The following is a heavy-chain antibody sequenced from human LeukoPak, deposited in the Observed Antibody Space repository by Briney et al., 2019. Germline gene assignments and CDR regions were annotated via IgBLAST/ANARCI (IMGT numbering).Heavy chain of an antibody. V-gene: IGHV3-66*04. D-gene: IGHD2-15*01. Sequence: GESLRLSCPTSGFAASSSYMSWVRRAPGKGLEWGSILYSSGSTYYADSVKGRFTISRDISKNTLYLETNSLRVEDTAVYYCARHGTYCKIGSCYWVDTPMVDSWGQGVLVTVSS. CDR2: LYSSGST. CDR3: ARHGTYCKIGSCYWVDTPMVDS. J-gene: IGHJ4*02. CDR1: GFAASSSY.